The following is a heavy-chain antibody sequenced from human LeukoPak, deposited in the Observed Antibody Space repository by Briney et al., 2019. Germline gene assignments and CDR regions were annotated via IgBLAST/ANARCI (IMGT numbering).Heavy chain of an antibody. CDR2: IYNSGIT. Sequence: SETLSLTCIVSGGSISSYYWSWIRQPPGKGLEWIGCIYNSGITNHNPSLKSRVTISVDTSKNQFSLKLSSVTAADTAVYYCARAPRYSGSYYAPKFYFDYWGQGTLVTVSS. CDR3: ARAPRYSGSYYAPKFYFDY. J-gene: IGHJ4*02. D-gene: IGHD1-26*01. V-gene: IGHV4-59*01. CDR1: GGSISSYY.